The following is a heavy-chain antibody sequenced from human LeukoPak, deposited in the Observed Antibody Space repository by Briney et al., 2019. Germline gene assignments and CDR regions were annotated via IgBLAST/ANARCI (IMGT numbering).Heavy chain of an antibody. CDR2: IYYSGST. Sequence: PSETLSLTCTVCGGSISSYYWSWIRQPPGKGLEWIGYIYYSGSTNYNPSLKSRVTISVDTSKNQFSLKLSSVTAADTAVYYCARLHSSSWYGWFDPWGQGTLVTVSS. J-gene: IGHJ5*02. D-gene: IGHD6-13*01. CDR1: GGSISSYY. V-gene: IGHV4-59*08. CDR3: ARLHSSSWYGWFDP.